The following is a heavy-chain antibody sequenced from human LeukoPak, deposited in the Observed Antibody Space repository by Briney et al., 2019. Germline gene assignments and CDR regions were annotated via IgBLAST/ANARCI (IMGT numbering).Heavy chain of an antibody. V-gene: IGHV3-23*01. CDR3: AKAQNYYGSGSGYRAAVDY. CDR1: GFIFSDYA. CDR2: ISTSGTE. D-gene: IGHD3-10*01. Sequence: GGSLRLSCAASGFIFSDYAMNWVRQAPGKGLEWVSLISTSGTEHYADSVKGRFTTSRDNSKNTLYLQMNSLRAEDTAVYYCAKAQNYYGSGSGYRAAVDYWGQGTLVTVSS. J-gene: IGHJ4*02.